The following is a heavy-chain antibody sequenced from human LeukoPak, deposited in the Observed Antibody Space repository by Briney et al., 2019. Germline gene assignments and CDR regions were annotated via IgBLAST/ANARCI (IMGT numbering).Heavy chain of an antibody. V-gene: IGHV3-23*01. CDR3: ARLSGSYYNSPFYFDY. Sequence: PGGSLRLSCAGSGFTFITYAMSWVRQAPGKGLEWASAFSGGDDSTYYAHSVRGRFTISRDSSRNTLYLQMNSLRAEDTAVYYCARLSGSYYNSPFYFDYWGQGTLVTVSS. CDR2: FSGGDDST. D-gene: IGHD3-10*01. J-gene: IGHJ4*02. CDR1: GFTFITYA.